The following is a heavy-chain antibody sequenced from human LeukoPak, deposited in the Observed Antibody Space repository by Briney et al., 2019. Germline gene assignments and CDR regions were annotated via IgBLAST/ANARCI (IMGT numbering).Heavy chain of an antibody. CDR3: ARRYFDY. CDR2: IKQDGSEK. V-gene: IGHV3-7*03. J-gene: IGHJ4*02. CDR1: GFTFSSYW. Sequence: GGSLRLSCAASGFTFSSYWMQWVRQAPGKGLEWVANIKQDGSEKYYADSVKGRFIISRDNAKNALYLQMSSLRAENTAIYYCARRYFDYWGQGTLVTVSS.